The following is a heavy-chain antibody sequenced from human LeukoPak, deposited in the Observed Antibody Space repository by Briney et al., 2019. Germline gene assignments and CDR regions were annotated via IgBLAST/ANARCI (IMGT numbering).Heavy chain of an antibody. J-gene: IGHJ6*02. V-gene: IGHV3-15*07. CDR2: IKSKTDGGTT. CDR3: TTPRAELWWSPDDGMDV. D-gene: IGHD2-21*01. CDR1: GGSISSYY. Sequence: MASETLSLTCTVSGGSISSYYWSWIRQPPGKGLEWVGRIKSKTDGGTTDYAAPVKGRFTISRDDSKNTLYLQMNSLKTEDTAVYYCTTPRAELWWSPDDGMDVWGQGTTVTVSS.